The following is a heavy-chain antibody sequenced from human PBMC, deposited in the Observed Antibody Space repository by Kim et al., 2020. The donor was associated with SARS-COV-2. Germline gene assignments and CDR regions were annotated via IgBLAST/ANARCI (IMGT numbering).Heavy chain of an antibody. J-gene: IGHJ4*02. Sequence: SETLSLTCNVSGDSMTKFYWSWVRQTPGKGLEWIGYISDRGSSSYNPSLKSRVTISVDTSKNQFSLTLKSVLAADTAVYYCARTSFGWFNSDFLVPGTLV. V-gene: IGHV4-59*01. CDR3: ARTSFGWFNSDF. CDR2: ISDRGSS. D-gene: IGHD3-9*01. CDR1: GDSMTKFY.